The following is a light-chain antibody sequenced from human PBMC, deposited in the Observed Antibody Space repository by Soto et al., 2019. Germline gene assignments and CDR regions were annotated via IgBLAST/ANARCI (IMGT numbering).Light chain of an antibody. CDR1: QSVSSSY. CDR2: GAS. Sequence: EIVLTQSPGTLSLSPGERATLSCRASQSVSSSYLAWYQQKPGQAPRLLIYGASSRATGIPARISGSGSETEFTLTISSLQSEDFAVYYCHQYHYWSRPSFGGGTKVDIK. V-gene: IGKV3-15*01. J-gene: IGKJ4*01. CDR3: HQYHYWSRPS.